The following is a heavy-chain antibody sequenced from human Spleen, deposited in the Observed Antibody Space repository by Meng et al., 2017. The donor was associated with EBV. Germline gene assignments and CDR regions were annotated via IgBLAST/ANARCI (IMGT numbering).Heavy chain of an antibody. Sequence: VQLTEAGPGLVKPSGTLSLTCVVSGGSISTDSWWSWVRQPPGKGLEWIGEIHHSGSTNYNPSLKSRVSMSLDKSKSQFSLRLSSMTAADTAVYYCARANLKDLLRTYFDFWGQGTLVTVSS. D-gene: IGHD1-26*01. CDR1: GGSISTDSW. CDR3: ARANLKDLLRTYFDF. CDR2: IHHSGST. V-gene: IGHV4-4*02. J-gene: IGHJ4*02.